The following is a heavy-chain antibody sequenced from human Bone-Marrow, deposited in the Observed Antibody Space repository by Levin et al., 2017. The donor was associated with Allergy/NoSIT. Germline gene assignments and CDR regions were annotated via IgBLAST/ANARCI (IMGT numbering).Heavy chain of an antibody. J-gene: IGHJ4*02. CDR3: TKASVTVAAFGHFDY. CDR2: ISGSGQIT. CDR1: GFTFSAYA. D-gene: IGHD3-16*01. Sequence: HTGGSLRLSCAASGFTFSAYAMTWVRQAPGKGLEWVSSISGSGQITYYTDSVKGRFTISRDNSKNTLYVEMNSLRAEDTAMYYCTKASVTVAAFGHFDYWGQGVLVTVSS. V-gene: IGHV3-23*01.